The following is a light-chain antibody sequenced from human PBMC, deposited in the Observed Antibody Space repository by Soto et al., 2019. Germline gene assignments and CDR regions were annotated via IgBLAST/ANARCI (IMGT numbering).Light chain of an antibody. CDR1: QSVSSSY. J-gene: IGKJ4*01. V-gene: IGKV3-15*01. CDR3: QQYNNWPRAT. CDR2: GAS. Sequence: VLTQSPGTLSLSPGERATLSCRASQSVSSSYLAWYQQKPGQAPRLLIYGASSRATGFPARFSGSGSGTEFNLTISSLQSEDFGVYYCQQYNNWPRATFGGGTKVDIK.